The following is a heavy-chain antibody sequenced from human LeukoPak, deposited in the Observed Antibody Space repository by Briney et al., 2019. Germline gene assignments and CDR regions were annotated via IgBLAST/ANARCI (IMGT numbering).Heavy chain of an antibody. Sequence: GGSLRLSCAASGFTFSSYSMNWVRQAPGKGLEWVSVIYSGGSTYYADSVKGRFTISRDNSKNTLYLQMNSLRAEDTAVYYCARDLPGAAAQDYWGQGTLVTVSS. J-gene: IGHJ4*02. CDR3: ARDLPGAAAQDY. V-gene: IGHV3-53*01. CDR2: IYSGGST. D-gene: IGHD6-13*01. CDR1: GFTFSSYS.